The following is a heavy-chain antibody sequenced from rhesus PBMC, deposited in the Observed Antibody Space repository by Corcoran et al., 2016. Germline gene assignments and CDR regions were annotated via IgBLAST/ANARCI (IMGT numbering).Heavy chain of an antibody. D-gene: IGHD4-17*01. CDR3: ARAPTGNLDFDY. J-gene: IGHJ4*01. V-gene: IGHV4-169*01. CDR1: GGSISSSY. Sequence: QLQLQESGPGLVKPSETLSVTCAVSGGSISSSYWSWIRQAPGKGLEWIGYIYGSSSSTNYNPSLKSRVTLSVDTSKNQLSLRLSSVTAADTAVYYCARAPTGNLDFDYWGQGVLVTVSS. CDR2: IYGSSSST.